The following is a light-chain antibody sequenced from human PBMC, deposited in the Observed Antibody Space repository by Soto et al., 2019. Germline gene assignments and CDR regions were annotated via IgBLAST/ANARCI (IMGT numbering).Light chain of an antibody. CDR2: DAS. J-gene: IGKJ1*01. CDR3: QHYGGSSRT. V-gene: IGKV3-20*01. CDR1: QSRSDT. Sequence: EIVMTQSPATLCVSPGGRATLSCRASQSRSDTLAWYQQKPGQATRLLLQDASTRATGIPDMFSGSGSGKAFTLTIGRLEPEDSAVYYCQHYGGSSRTFGKGTKVDIK.